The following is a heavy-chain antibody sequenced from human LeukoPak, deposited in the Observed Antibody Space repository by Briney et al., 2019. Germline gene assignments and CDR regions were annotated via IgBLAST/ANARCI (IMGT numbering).Heavy chain of an antibody. Sequence: GGSLRLSCAASGFTFSNYWMSWVRQAPGKGLEWVSAISGSGGSTYYADSVKGRFTISRDNAKNSLYLQMNSLRAEDTAVYYCARDYPDYYDSSGYDAFDIWGQGTMVTVSS. CDR3: ARDYPDYYDSSGYDAFDI. J-gene: IGHJ3*02. D-gene: IGHD3-22*01. CDR2: ISGSGGST. CDR1: GFTFSNYW. V-gene: IGHV3-21*01.